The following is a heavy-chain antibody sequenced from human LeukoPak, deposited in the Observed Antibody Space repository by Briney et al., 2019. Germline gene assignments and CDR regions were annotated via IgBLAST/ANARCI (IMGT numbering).Heavy chain of an antibody. Sequence: GGSLRLSCAASGFTFSSYAMSWVRQAPGKGLEGVSAISGNGGSTYYADSVKGRFTISRDNSKNTLSLQMNSLRAEDTAVYYCAKDGNSWYIYYFDYWGQGTLVTVSS. CDR3: AKDGNSWYIYYFDY. CDR1: GFTFSSYA. D-gene: IGHD6-13*01. CDR2: ISGNGGST. V-gene: IGHV3-23*01. J-gene: IGHJ4*02.